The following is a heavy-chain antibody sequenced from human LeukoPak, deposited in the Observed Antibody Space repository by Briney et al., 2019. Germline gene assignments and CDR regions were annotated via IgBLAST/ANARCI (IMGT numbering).Heavy chain of an antibody. CDR1: GGSFSGYY. Sequence: NPSETLSLTCAVYGGSFSGYYWSWIRQPPGKGLEWIGEINHSGSTNYNPSLKSRVTISVDTSKNQFSLKLSSVTAADTAVYYRARLKNRRYFDWLLRDPVFGFDYWGQGTLVTVSS. CDR3: ARLKNRRYFDWLLRDPVFGFDY. CDR2: INHSGST. D-gene: IGHD3-9*01. J-gene: IGHJ4*02. V-gene: IGHV4-34*01.